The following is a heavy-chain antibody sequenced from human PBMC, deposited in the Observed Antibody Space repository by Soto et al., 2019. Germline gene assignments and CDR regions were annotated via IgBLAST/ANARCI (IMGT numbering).Heavy chain of an antibody. CDR3: AKDSNKYSSSLRGRYFDY. V-gene: IGHV3-23*01. Sequence: GGSLRLSCAASGFPFSSYVMSWVRQAPGKGLEWVSGITGGGSNTFYADSVKGRFTISRDNSKNTLFLQMNSLGAEDTAVYYCAKDSNKYSSSLRGRYFDYWGQGIGVTVSS. CDR2: ITGGGSNT. J-gene: IGHJ4*02. CDR1: GFPFSSYV. D-gene: IGHD4-4*01.